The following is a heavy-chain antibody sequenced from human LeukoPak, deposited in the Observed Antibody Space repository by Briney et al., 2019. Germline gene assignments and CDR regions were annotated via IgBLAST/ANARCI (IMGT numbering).Heavy chain of an antibody. CDR1: GHSFTTYR. V-gene: IGHV5-51*01. CDR2: IYVDDSDT. J-gene: IGHJ6*03. Sequence: GESLKISCKGSGHSFTTYRIGWVRQMPGKGLEWMGIIYVDDSDTTYNPAFQGQVTTSADKSINTAYLQWNSLQASDTAMYFCVRHNDYYYMDVWGKGTSVTVSS. CDR3: VRHNDYYYMDV.